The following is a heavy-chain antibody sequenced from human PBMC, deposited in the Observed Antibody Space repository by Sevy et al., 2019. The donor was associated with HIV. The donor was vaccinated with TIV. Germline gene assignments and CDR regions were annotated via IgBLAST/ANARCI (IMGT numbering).Heavy chain of an antibody. D-gene: IGHD5-12*01. CDR3: ARRDGYNLGYYYMDV. V-gene: IGHV4-39*01. CDR2: IYYSGST. CDR1: GGSISSSDHY. Sequence: SETLSLTCSVSGGSISSSDHYWDWIRQPPGKGLEWIGSIYYSGSTYYNPSLKSRVTISVDTSKNQFSLKLSSVTAAETAVYYCARRDGYNLGYYYMDVWGKGTTVTVSS. J-gene: IGHJ6*03.